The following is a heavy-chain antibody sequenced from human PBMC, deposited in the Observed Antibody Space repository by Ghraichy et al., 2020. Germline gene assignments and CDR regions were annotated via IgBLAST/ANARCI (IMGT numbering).Heavy chain of an antibody. D-gene: IGHD3-22*01. J-gene: IGHJ5*02. CDR1: GFTFSDCG. V-gene: IGHV3-30*18. CDR3: AKPYFDNSGYLGS. CDR2: ISSDGHNE. Sequence: GSLRLSCAASGFTFSDCGMHWVRQAPGKGLEWVALISSDGHNEYYTDSVKGRFTISRDNSNNALFLQMNSLRAEDTAVYYCAKPYFDNSGYLGSWGQGTQVTVSA.